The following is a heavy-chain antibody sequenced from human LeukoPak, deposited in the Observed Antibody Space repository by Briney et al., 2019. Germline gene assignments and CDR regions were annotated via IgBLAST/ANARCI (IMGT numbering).Heavy chain of an antibody. CDR1: GYTFTGYY. J-gene: IGHJ4*02. D-gene: IGHD2-15*01. V-gene: IGHV1-2*02. CDR3: ARQRYVVVVAATPELGY. CDR2: INPNSGGT. Sequence: ASVKVSCKASGYTFTGYYMHWVRQAPGQGLEWMGWINPNSGGTNYAQKFQGRVTMTRDTSISTAYMELSRLRSDDTAVYYCARQRYVVVVAATPELGYWGQGTLVTVFS.